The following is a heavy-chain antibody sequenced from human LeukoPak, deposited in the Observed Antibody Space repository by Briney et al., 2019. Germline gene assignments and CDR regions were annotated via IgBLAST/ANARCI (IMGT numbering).Heavy chain of an antibody. J-gene: IGHJ4*02. V-gene: IGHV4-59*08. CDR2: IYYSGST. CDR1: GGSISSYY. CDR3: ARHLRSGSAPFDC. D-gene: IGHD3-10*01. Sequence: PSETLSLTCTVSGGSISSYYWSWIRQPPGKGLEWIGYIYYSGSTNYNPSLKSRVTISVDTSKNQFSLKLSSVTAADTAVYYCARHLRSGSAPFDCWGQGTLVTVSS.